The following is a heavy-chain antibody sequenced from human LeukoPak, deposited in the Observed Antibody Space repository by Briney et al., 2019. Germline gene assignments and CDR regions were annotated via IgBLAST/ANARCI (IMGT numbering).Heavy chain of an antibody. CDR1: GYTFTSYG. CDR3: ASTIALSSSWYEVSDYYYMDV. J-gene: IGHJ6*03. V-gene: IGHV1-18*01. CDR2: ISAYNGNT. D-gene: IGHD6-13*01. Sequence: ASVKVSCKASGYTFTSYGISWVRQAPGQGLEWMGWISAYNGNTNYAQKLQRRVTMTTDTSTSTAYMELRSLRSDDTAVYYCASTIALSSSWYEVSDYYYMDVWGKGTTVTGSS.